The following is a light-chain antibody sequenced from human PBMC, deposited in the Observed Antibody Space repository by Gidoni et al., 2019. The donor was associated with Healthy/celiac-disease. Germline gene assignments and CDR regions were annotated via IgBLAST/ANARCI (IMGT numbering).Light chain of an antibody. CDR3: QVWDSSTGV. CDR2: RDS. V-gene: IGLV3-9*01. Sequence: SYELTQQLPVSVAPGQTARITCGGNNIGSKNVHWYQQKPGQAPVLVIYRDSNRPSGIPERFSGSNSGNTATLTISRAQAGDEADYYCQVWDSSTGVFGTGTKVTVL. J-gene: IGLJ1*01. CDR1: NIGSKN.